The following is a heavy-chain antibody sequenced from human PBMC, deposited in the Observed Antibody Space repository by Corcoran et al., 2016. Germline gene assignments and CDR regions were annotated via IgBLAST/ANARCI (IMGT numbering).Heavy chain of an antibody. CDR3: ARLFSGLVAFDAFDI. CDR1: GYSFTSYW. J-gene: IGHJ3*02. V-gene: IGHV5-51*01. Sequence: EVQLVQSGAEVKKPGESLKISCKGSGYSFTSYWIGWVCQMPGKGLEWMGIIYPGDSDTRYSPSFQGQVTISADKSISTAYLQWSSLKAPDTAMYYCARLFSGLVAFDAFDIWGQGTMVTVSS. D-gene: IGHD5-12*01. CDR2: IYPGDSDT.